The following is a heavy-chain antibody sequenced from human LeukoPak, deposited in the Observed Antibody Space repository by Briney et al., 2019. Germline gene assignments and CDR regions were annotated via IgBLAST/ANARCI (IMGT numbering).Heavy chain of an antibody. D-gene: IGHD6-13*01. CDR3: ARSCGFSWYDAFDI. Sequence: SETLSLTCTVSGGSLSSYYWSWIRQPPGKGLEWIGYIYYSGSTNYNPSLKSRVTISVDTSKNQFSLKLSSVTAADTAVYYCARSCGFSWYDAFDIWGQGTMVTVSS. CDR2: IYYSGST. V-gene: IGHV4-59*01. CDR1: GGSLSSYY. J-gene: IGHJ3*02.